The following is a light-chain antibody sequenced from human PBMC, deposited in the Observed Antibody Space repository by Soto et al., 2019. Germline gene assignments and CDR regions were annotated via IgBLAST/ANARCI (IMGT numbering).Light chain of an antibody. CDR2: GAS. CDR1: QSVGSN. V-gene: IGKV3-20*01. CDR3: QQYGSLPIT. J-gene: IGKJ5*01. Sequence: DIVMTQSPATLSLSPGGRATLSCRASQSVGSNVAWYQQKPGQPPRLLIYGASTRATSFPARFSGSGSGTDFTLSISRLEPEDFAVYYCQQYGSLPITFGQGKRLEIK.